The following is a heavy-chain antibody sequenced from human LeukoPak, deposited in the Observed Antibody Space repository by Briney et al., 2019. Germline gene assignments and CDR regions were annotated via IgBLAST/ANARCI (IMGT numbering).Heavy chain of an antibody. V-gene: IGHV3-23*01. CDR2: IGGSGSNT. Sequence: GGSLRLSCVASDFTFPYYAMTWVRLAPGKGLEWVSSIGGSGSNTNYADSVRGRFTVSRDNSKNTLYLQMNSLRAEDTAVYYCGRDPNGDYVGAFEFWGQGTLVSVSS. CDR1: DFTFPYYA. D-gene: IGHD4-17*01. J-gene: IGHJ3*01. CDR3: GRDPNGDYVGAFEF.